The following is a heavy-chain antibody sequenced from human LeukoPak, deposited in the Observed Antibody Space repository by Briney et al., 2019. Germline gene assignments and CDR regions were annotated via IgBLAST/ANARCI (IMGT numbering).Heavy chain of an antibody. CDR3: ARGVEPLAANTLSY. V-gene: IGHV3-53*01. CDR2: LYSDGNT. D-gene: IGHD1-14*01. CDR1: GFTVITND. J-gene: IGHJ4*02. Sequence: GGSLTLSCAVSGFTVITNDMTWVRQAQGKGIEWDSVLYSDGNTKYADSVQGRFTISRDNSKNTLYIEMNSLSPDDTAVYYCARGVEPLAANTLSYWGQGTLVTVSS.